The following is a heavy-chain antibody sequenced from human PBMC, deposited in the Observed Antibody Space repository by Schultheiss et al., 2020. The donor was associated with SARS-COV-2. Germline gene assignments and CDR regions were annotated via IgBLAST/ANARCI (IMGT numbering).Heavy chain of an antibody. V-gene: IGHV3-23*01. CDR3: AREKGGDWYFDL. Sequence: GGSLRLSCAGSGFTFSTYVMNWVRQAPGKGLEWVSTISAAGGGTYYADSVKGRFTISRDNAKNSLYLQMNSLRDEDTAVYYCAREKGGDWYFDLWGRGTLVTVSS. CDR1: GFTFSTYV. CDR2: ISAAGGGT. J-gene: IGHJ2*01. D-gene: IGHD3-16*01.